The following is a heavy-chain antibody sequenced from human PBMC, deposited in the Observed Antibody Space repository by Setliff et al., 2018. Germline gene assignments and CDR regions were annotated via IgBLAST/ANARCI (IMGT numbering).Heavy chain of an antibody. CDR3: TRSRGPRVVLAADFDF. J-gene: IGHJ4*02. CDR1: GFSFTSFG. Sequence: ASVKVSCKTSGFSFTSFGFSWVRQAPGHGLEWMGSISGYTGETNYAQKFQDRRTVTADTTTKTTYMELRSLTSDDTAVYFCTRSRGPRVVLAADFDFWSQGTRVTVSS. D-gene: IGHD3-16*01. V-gene: IGHV1-18*01. CDR2: ISGYTGET.